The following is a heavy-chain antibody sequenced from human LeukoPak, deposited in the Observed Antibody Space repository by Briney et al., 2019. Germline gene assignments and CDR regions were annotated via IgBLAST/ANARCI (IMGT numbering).Heavy chain of an antibody. CDR1: GGSFSGYY. V-gene: IGHV4-34*01. Sequence: SETLSLTCAVYGGSFSGYYWSWIRQPPGKGLEWIGEINHSGSTNYNPSLKSRVTISVDTSKNQFSLKLSSVTAADTAVYYCAISHAYYFDYWGQGALVTVSS. CDR3: AISHAYYFDY. J-gene: IGHJ4*02. CDR2: INHSGST.